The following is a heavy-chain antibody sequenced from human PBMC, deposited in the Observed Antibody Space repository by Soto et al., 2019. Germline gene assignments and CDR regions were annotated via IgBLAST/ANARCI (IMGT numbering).Heavy chain of an antibody. J-gene: IGHJ6*02. Sequence: PSETLSLTCTVSGGSISSYYWSWIRQPPGKGLEWIGYIYYSGSTNYNPSLKSRVTISVDTSKNQFSLKLSSVTAADTAVYYCARDREAAAHYYYYGMDVWGQGTTVTVSS. CDR2: IYYSGST. CDR3: ARDREAAAHYYYYGMDV. CDR1: GGSISSYY. D-gene: IGHD6-13*01. V-gene: IGHV4-59*01.